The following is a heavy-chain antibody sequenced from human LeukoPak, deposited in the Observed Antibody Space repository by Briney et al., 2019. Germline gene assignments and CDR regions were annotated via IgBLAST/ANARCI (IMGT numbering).Heavy chain of an antibody. CDR1: GFNVSRNY. CDR2: IYAGAQT. J-gene: IGHJ4*02. CDR3: ARGRVRGDFDY. V-gene: IGHV3-53*04. D-gene: IGHD3-10*01. Sequence: GGSLRLSCAASGFNVSRNYMSWVRQAPGKGLEWVSVIYAGAQTYYADSVRGRLTISRHISKNTLYLQMNSLRAEDTAVYYCARGRVRGDFDYWGQGTLVTVSS.